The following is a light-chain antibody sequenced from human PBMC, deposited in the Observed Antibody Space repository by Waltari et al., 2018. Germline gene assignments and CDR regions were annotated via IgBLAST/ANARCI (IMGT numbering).Light chain of an antibody. Sequence: DIVMTQSPDSLAVSLGERATINSRSSQSILSGSDNKNYLVWYQQKPGQPPKLLISWASTRESGVPDRFSGGGSGTDFSLTISSLQAEDVAVYYCQQCYSSPLTFGGGTKVEIK. V-gene: IGKV4-1*01. CDR2: WAS. CDR3: QQCYSSPLT. CDR1: QSILSGSDNKNY. J-gene: IGKJ4*01.